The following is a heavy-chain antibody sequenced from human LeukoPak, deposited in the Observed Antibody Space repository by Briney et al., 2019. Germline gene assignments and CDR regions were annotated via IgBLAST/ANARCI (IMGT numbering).Heavy chain of an antibody. V-gene: IGHV6-1*01. CDR3: ARGYAGTVDY. Sequence: SQTLSLTCAISGDSFSSNSAAWNWLRQSPSRGLEWLGRTYYRSKLHNDYAVSVKSLITINPDTSKNQFSLQLNSVTPEDTAVYYCARGYAGTVDYWGQGTLVTVSS. J-gene: IGHJ4*02. CDR2: TYYRSKLHN. D-gene: IGHD6-13*01. CDR1: GDSFSSNSAA.